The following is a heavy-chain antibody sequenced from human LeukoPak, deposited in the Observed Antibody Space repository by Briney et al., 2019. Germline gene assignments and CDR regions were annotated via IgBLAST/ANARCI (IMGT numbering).Heavy chain of an antibody. CDR1: GGTFSSYA. CDR3: AQLDNWFDP. D-gene: IGHD5-24*01. Sequence: SVKVSCKASGGTFSSYAISWVRQAPGQGLEWMAGIIPIFGTANYAQKFQGRVTITTDESTSTAYMELSSPRSEDTAVYYGAQLDNWFDPWGQGTLVTVSS. J-gene: IGHJ5*02. V-gene: IGHV1-69*05. CDR2: IIPIFGTA.